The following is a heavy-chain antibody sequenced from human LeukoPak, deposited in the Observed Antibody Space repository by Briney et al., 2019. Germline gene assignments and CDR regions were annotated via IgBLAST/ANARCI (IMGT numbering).Heavy chain of an antibody. CDR2: IYYSGST. CDR3: AMYHEYGDYNY. V-gene: IGHV4-59*01. CDR1: GGSISSYY. Sequence: SETLSLTCTVSGGSISSYYWSWIRQPPGKGLEWIGYIYYSGSTNYNPSLKSRVTISVDTSKNQFSLKLSSVTAADTAVCYCAMYHEYGDYNYWGQGTLVTVSS. D-gene: IGHD4-17*01. J-gene: IGHJ4*02.